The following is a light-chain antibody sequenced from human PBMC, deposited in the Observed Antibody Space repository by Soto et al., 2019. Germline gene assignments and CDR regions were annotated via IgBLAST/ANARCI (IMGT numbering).Light chain of an antibody. CDR1: QSVSSN. V-gene: IGKV3-15*01. CDR2: DAS. J-gene: IGKJ2*01. CDR3: QQYNNWYT. Sequence: EIVMTQSPATLSVSPGESATLSCRASQSVSSNLGWYQQRPGQAPRLLIYDASTRATGIPARFSGSGSGTEFTLTISSLQSEDFAVYYCQQYNNWYTFGQGTKLEIK.